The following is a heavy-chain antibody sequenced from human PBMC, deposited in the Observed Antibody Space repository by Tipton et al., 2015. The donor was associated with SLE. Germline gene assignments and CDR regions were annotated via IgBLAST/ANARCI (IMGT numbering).Heavy chain of an antibody. D-gene: IGHD2-21*01. Sequence: TLSLTCAVSGYSISSGYSCGWIRQPPGKGLEWIWSIYHSGSTYYNPYLKSRVTISVDTSKNQFYLKLSSVTAADTAVYYCARDPLGDDAFDIWGQGTMVTVSS. CDR2: IYHSGST. J-gene: IGHJ3*02. CDR1: GYSISSGYS. CDR3: ARDPLGDDAFDI. V-gene: IGHV4-38-2*02.